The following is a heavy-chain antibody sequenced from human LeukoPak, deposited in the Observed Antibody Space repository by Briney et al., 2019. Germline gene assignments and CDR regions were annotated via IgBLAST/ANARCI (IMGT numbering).Heavy chain of an antibody. CDR3: ARHSGPSAHIDY. Sequence: KDSETLSLTCTVSGGSISSYYWSWIRQPPGKGLERIGYIFYSGSTNYNPSLKSRVTISVDTSRNQFSLKLISVTAADTAVYYCARHSGPSAHIDYWGQGTLVTVSS. CDR2: IFYSGST. V-gene: IGHV4-59*08. CDR1: GGSISSYY. J-gene: IGHJ4*02. D-gene: IGHD5-12*01.